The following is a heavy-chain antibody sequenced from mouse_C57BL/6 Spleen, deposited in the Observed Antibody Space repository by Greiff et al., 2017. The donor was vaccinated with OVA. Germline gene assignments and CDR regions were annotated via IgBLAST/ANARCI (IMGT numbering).Heavy chain of an antibody. CDR3: ARYGTTVVNFDY. CDR1: GYAFSSYW. V-gene: IGHV1-80*01. CDR2: IYPGDGDT. Sequence: QVQLQQSGAELVKPGASVKISCKASGYAFSSYWMNWVKQRPGKGLEWIGQIYPGDGDTNYNGKFKGKATLTADKSSSTAYMQLSSLTSEDSAVYFCARYGTTVVNFDYWGQGTTLTVSS. J-gene: IGHJ2*01. D-gene: IGHD1-1*01.